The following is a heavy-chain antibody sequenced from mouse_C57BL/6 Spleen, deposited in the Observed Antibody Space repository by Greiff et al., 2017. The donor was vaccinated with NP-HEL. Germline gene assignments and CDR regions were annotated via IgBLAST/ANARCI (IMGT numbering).Heavy chain of an antibody. CDR3: ARDAGYYERYFDY. V-gene: IGHV5-4*01. CDR2: ISDGGSYT. J-gene: IGHJ2*01. CDR1: GFTFSSYA. Sequence: EVQVVESGGGLVKPGGSLKLSCAASGFTFSSYAMSWVRQTPEKRLEWVATISDGGSYTYYPDNVKGRFTISRDNAKNNLYLQMSHLKSEDTAMYYCARDAGYYERYFDYWGQGTTLTVSS. D-gene: IGHD2-3*01.